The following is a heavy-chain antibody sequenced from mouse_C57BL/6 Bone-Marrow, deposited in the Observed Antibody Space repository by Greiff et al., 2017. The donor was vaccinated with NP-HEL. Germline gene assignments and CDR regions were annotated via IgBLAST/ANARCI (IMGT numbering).Heavy chain of an antibody. V-gene: IGHV5-6*02. Sequence: EVMLVESGGDLVKPGGSLKLSCAASGFTFSSYGMSWVRQTPDKRLEWVATISSGGSYTYYPDSVKGRFTISRDNAKNTLYLQMSSLKSEDTAMYYCARRGAFWYFDVWGTGTMVTVSS. CDR2: ISSGGSYT. J-gene: IGHJ1*03. CDR1: GFTFSSYG. CDR3: ARRGAFWYFDV.